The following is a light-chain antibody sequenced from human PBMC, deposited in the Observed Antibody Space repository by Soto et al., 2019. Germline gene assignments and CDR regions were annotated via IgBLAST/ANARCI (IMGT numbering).Light chain of an antibody. CDR3: SSYAGSITWV. CDR2: EVS. CDR1: SSDIGAYKY. Sequence: QSARAQPPSASGSPGQSVTISCTGTSSDIGAYKYVSWYQQHPGKAPKLMIYEVSKRPSGVPDRFSGSKSGNTASLTVSGLQAEDEADYYCSSYAGSITWVFGGGTKLTVL. V-gene: IGLV2-8*01. J-gene: IGLJ3*02.